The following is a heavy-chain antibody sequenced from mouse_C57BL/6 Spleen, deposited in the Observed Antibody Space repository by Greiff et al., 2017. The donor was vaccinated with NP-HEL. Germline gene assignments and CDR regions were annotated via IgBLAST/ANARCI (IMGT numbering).Heavy chain of an antibody. V-gene: IGHV1-66*01. D-gene: IGHD1-1*01. J-gene: IGHJ1*03. CDR2: IYPGSGNT. CDR1: GYSFTSYY. Sequence: QVQLKESGPELAKPGASVKISCKASGYSFTSYYIHWVKQRPGQGLEWIGWIYPGSGNTKYNEKFKGKATLTADTSSSTAYMQLSSLTSEDSAVYYCARGGSSPDWYFDVWGTGTTVTVSS. CDR3: ARGGSSPDWYFDV.